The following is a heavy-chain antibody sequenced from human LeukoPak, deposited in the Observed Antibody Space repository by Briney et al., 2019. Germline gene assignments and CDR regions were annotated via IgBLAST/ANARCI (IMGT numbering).Heavy chain of an antibody. V-gene: IGHV1-2*02. CDR3: ARASRLYSRYDFNAFDI. CDR1: GYTFTGYY. D-gene: IGHD5-12*01. CDR2: INPNSGGT. Sequence: ASVKVSCKASGYTFTGYYMHWVRQAPGQGLEWMGWINPNSGGTNYAQKFQGRVTMTRDTSISTAYMELSRLRSDDTAVYYCARASRLYSRYDFNAFDIWGQGTMVTVSS. J-gene: IGHJ3*02.